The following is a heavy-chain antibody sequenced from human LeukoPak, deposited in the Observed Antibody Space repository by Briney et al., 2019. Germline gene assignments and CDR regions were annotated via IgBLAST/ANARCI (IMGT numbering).Heavy chain of an antibody. CDR2: ISSSGSTI. D-gene: IGHD3-22*01. CDR3: ARRDNSGYYSHFDY. V-gene: IGHV3-11*04. Sequence: GGSLRLSCAASGFTFSDYYMSWIRQAPGKGLEWVSYISSSGSTIYYADSVKGRFTISRDNAKNSLYLQMNSLRAEDTAVYYCARRDNSGYYSHFDYWGQGTLVTVSS. CDR1: GFTFSDYY. J-gene: IGHJ4*02.